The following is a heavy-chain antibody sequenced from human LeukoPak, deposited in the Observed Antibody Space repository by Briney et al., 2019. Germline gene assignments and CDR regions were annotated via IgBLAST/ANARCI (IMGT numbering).Heavy chain of an antibody. CDR2: ISNNGGYT. V-gene: IGHV3-23*01. CDR3: ASHHHYDFWSGYYRDY. CDR1: GFTFSSSA. D-gene: IGHD3-3*01. J-gene: IGHJ4*02. Sequence: GGSLRLSCAASGFTFSSSAMSWVRQAPGKGLEWVSAISNNGGYTYYADSVQGRFTISRDNSKNTLYLQMNSLRAEDTAVYYCASHHHYDFWSGYYRDYWGQGTLVTVSS.